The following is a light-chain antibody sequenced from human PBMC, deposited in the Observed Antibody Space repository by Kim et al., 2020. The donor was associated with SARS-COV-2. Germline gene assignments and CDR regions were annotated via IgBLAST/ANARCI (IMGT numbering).Light chain of an antibody. CDR2: DDD. CDR1: SCGVGDNY. Sequence: GKTVPSSCTRSSCGVGDNYEESYQQHQGGVPTTVIYDDDQRPPGVAARFSGSINTSSTSASLTISGLRTEDEADYYCQSYNRDNVLFGGGTQLTVL. V-gene: IGLV6-57*03. J-gene: IGLJ2*01. CDR3: QSYNRDNVL.